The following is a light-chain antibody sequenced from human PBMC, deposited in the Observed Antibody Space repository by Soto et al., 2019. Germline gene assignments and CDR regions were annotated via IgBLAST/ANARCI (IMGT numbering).Light chain of an antibody. CDR3: QQCGRSPLT. CDR1: QSFSSSY. Sequence: EIVLTQSPGTLSLSPGERATLSCRASQSFSSSYLAWYQQKRGQAPRLLIYGASSRATGIPDRFGGSGSGTDFTLTIARVAPEDFAVYYCQQCGRSPLTFGPGTKVDI. J-gene: IGKJ1*01. CDR2: GAS. V-gene: IGKV3-20*01.